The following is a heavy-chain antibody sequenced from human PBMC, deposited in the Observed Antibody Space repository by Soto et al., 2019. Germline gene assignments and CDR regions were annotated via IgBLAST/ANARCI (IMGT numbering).Heavy chain of an antibody. CDR1: GFTFSTYW. Sequence: GGSLRLSCAASGFTFSTYWMHWVRQVPGKGLMWVSRIIGDGSNTNYADSVKGRFTISRDNAKNSLYLQMNSLRAEDTAVYYCAREQVGYSSLFDIWGQGTMVT. CDR2: IIGDGSNT. J-gene: IGHJ3*02. CDR3: AREQVGYSSLFDI. V-gene: IGHV3-74*01. D-gene: IGHD6-13*01.